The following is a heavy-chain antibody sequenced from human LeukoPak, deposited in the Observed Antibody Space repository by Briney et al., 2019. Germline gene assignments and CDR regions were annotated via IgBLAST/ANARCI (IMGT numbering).Heavy chain of an antibody. Sequence: SQTLSLTCAISGDSVSSNSAAWNWIRQSPSRGLEWLARTYYRSKWYNDYAVSVKSRITINPDTSKNQFSLQLNSVTPEDTAVYYCARDGDSSSSGYYYYYMDVWGKGTTVTVSS. CDR3: ARDGDSSSSGYYYYYMDV. J-gene: IGHJ6*03. D-gene: IGHD6-6*01. V-gene: IGHV6-1*01. CDR2: TYYRSKWYN. CDR1: GDSVSSNSAA.